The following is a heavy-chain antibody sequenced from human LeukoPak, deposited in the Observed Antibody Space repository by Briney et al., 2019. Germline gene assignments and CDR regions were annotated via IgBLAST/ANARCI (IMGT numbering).Heavy chain of an antibody. Sequence: PGRSLRLSCAASGFTFSSYAMHWVRQAPGKGLEWVAVISYDGSNKYYADSVEGRFTISRDNSKNTLYLQMNSLRAEDTAVYYCARGSPMMTMSVGAFDIWGQGTMVTVSS. CDR1: GFTFSSYA. CDR2: ISYDGSNK. D-gene: IGHD3-16*01. J-gene: IGHJ3*02. V-gene: IGHV3-30-3*01. CDR3: ARGSPMMTMSVGAFDI.